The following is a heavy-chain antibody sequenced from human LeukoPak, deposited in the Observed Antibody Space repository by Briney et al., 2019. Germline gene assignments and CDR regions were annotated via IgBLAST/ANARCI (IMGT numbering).Heavy chain of an antibody. CDR1: GFTVSSNY. J-gene: IGHJ4*02. CDR3: ARNGYASGWYRN. V-gene: IGHV3-53*01. Sequence: GGSLRLSCAASGFTVSSNYMSWVRQAPGKGLEWVSTIYSGGSTYYADSVKGRFTISRDTSKNTLYLQMNSLRGEDTAVYYCARNGYASGWYRNWGQGTLVTVSS. CDR2: IYSGGST. D-gene: IGHD6-19*01.